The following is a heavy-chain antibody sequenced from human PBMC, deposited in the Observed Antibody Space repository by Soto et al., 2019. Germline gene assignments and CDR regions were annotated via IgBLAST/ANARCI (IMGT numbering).Heavy chain of an antibody. CDR2: IIPIFGTA. Sequence: QVQLVQSGAEGTKPGSSVKVSCKASGGTFSSYAISWVRQAPGQGLEWMGGIIPIFGTANYAQKFQGRVTITADESTSTAYMELSSLRSEDTAVYYCARADCSSTSCPGYGMDVWGQGTTVTVSS. D-gene: IGHD2-2*01. J-gene: IGHJ6*02. CDR1: GGTFSSYA. CDR3: ARADCSSTSCPGYGMDV. V-gene: IGHV1-69*01.